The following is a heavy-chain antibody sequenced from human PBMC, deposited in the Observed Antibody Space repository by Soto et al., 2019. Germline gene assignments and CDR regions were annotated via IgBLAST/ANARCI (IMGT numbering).Heavy chain of an antibody. V-gene: IGHV3-21*01. Sequence: GGSLRLSCAASGFTFSSYSMNWVRQAPGKGLEWVSSISSSSSYIYYADSVKGRFTISRDNAKNSLYLQMNSLRAEDMAVYYCARDSDYYASGSLDYWGQGTLVTVSS. CDR3: ARDSDYYASGSLDY. D-gene: IGHD3-10*01. CDR2: ISSSSSYI. J-gene: IGHJ4*02. CDR1: GFTFSSYS.